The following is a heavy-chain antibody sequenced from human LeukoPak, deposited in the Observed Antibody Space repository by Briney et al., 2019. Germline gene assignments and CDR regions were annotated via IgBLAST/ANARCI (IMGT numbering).Heavy chain of an antibody. CDR2: ISYDGSDK. Sequence: PGRSLRLSCVVSGFTFSSYVFHWVRQAPGKGLEWVAFISYDGSDKLYADSVKGRFTISRDNSKRTLYLQMTSLRAEDTAIYYCARSPYGDRPLFEQWGQGTLVTVSS. D-gene: IGHD4-17*01. CDR3: ARSPYGDRPLFEQ. J-gene: IGHJ4*02. CDR1: GFTFSSYV. V-gene: IGHV3-30*04.